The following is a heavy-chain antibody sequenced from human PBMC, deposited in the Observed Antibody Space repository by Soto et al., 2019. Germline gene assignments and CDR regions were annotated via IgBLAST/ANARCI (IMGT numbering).Heavy chain of an antibody. Sequence: WTWIRQTPGKGLEWIGEINDSGNINYNPSLKSRVTTLLDTAKKQISLRLSSVTAADTAVYYCARGLILWFGELSRRGGYYYYMDVWGKGTSVTVSS. D-gene: IGHD3-10*01. J-gene: IGHJ6*03. CDR3: ARGLILWFGELSRRGGYYYYMDV. CDR2: INDSGNI. V-gene: IGHV4-34*01.